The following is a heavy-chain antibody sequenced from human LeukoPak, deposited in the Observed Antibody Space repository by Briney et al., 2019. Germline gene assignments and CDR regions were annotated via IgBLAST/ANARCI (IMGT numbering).Heavy chain of an antibody. CDR2: IKQDGSEK. Sequence: GRSLRLSCAASGFIFGNYGMHWVRQAPGKGLEWVANIKQDGSEKYYVDSVKGRFTISRDNAKNSLYLQMNSLRAEDTAVYYCARVGSILRFLDYWGQGTLVTVSS. CDR1: GFIFGNYG. CDR3: ARVGSILRFLDY. D-gene: IGHD3-3*01. V-gene: IGHV3-7*01. J-gene: IGHJ4*02.